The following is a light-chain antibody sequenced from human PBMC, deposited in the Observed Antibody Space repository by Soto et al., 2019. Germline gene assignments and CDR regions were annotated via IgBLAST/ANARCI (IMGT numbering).Light chain of an antibody. CDR1: QSVRNNY. Sequence: ESVLTQAPGTLSLSPGERASLSCRASQSVRNNYLAWYQQKPGQPPRLLIFGSFNRATGIPDRFSGSGSGTDFTLTISRLEPEDFAVYFCQQYGGSPPYTFGQGTKVDIK. J-gene: IGKJ2*01. CDR2: GSF. CDR3: QQYGGSPPYT. V-gene: IGKV3-20*01.